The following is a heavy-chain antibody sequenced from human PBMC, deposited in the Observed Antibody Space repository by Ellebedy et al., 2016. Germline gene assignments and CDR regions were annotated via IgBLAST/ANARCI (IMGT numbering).Heavy chain of an antibody. J-gene: IGHJ6*02. D-gene: IGHD3-3*01. V-gene: IGHV2-70*11. CDR2: IAWDDDK. CDR1: GFSLSTSGMC. Sequence: SGPTLVKPTQTLTLTCTFSGFSLSTSGMCVSWIRQPPGKALEWLARIAWDDDKYYSSSLKTRLTISKDTSKNQVVLTLTNMDPVDTATYYCARDYDFWSGSRRGMDVWGQGTTVTV. CDR3: ARDYDFWSGSRRGMDV.